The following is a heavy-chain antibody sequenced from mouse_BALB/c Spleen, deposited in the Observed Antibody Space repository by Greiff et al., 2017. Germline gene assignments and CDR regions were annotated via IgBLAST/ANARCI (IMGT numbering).Heavy chain of an antibody. CDR1: GFSLTGYG. J-gene: IGHJ4*01. CDR3: ATYYYGSSFYYAMDY. Sequence: VMLVESGPGLVAPSQSLSITCTVSGFSLTGYGVNWVRQPPGKGLEWLGMIWGDGSTDYNSALKSRLSISKDNSKSQVFFKMNSLQANDTAIYYCATYYYGSSFYYAMDYWGQGTSVTVSS. V-gene: IGHV2-6-7*01. CDR2: IWGDGST. D-gene: IGHD1-1*01.